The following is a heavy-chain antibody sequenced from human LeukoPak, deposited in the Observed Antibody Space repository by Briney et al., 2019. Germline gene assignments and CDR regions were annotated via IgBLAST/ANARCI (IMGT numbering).Heavy chain of an antibody. V-gene: IGHV3-7*03. CDR2: IKQDGSEK. J-gene: IGHJ4*02. D-gene: IGHD1-26*01. Sequence: GGSLRLSCAASGFTFSSYWMSWVRQTPGKGLEWVANIKQDGSEKYYVDSVKGRFTISRDNAKKSLYLQMNSLRAEDTAVYYCTTCAWELLSDYWGQGTLVTVSS. CDR3: TTCAWELLSDY. CDR1: GFTFSSYW.